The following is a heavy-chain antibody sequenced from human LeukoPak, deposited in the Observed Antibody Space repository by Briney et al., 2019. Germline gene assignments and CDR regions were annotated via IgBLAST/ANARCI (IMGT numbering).Heavy chain of an antibody. CDR3: AGSGYSYGFDWYFDL. V-gene: IGHV4-30-4*01. Sequence: SETLSLTCTVSGGSISSGDYYWSWIRQPPGKGLEGIGYIYYSGSTYYNPSLKSRVTISVDTSKNQFSLKLSSVTAADTAVYYCAGSGYSYGFDWYFDLWGRGTLVTVSS. D-gene: IGHD5-18*01. CDR2: IYYSGST. CDR1: GGSISSGDYY. J-gene: IGHJ2*01.